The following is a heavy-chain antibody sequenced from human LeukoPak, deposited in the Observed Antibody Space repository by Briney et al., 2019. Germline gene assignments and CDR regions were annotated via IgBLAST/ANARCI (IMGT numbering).Heavy chain of an antibody. CDR3: ARDGEDIVVVPAATYYYYYMDV. D-gene: IGHD2-2*01. V-gene: IGHV1-2*02. Sequence: ASVKVSCKASGYTFTGYYMHWVRQAPGQGLEWMGWINPNSGGTNYAQKFQGRVTMTRDTSISTAYMELSRLRSDDTAVYYCARDGEDIVVVPAATYYYYYMDVWGKGTTVTISS. CDR1: GYTFTGYY. CDR2: INPNSGGT. J-gene: IGHJ6*03.